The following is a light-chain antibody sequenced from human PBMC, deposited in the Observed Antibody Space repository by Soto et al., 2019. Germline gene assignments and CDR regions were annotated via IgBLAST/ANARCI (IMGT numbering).Light chain of an antibody. CDR2: GAS. CDR3: QPYGSSPPVT. CDR1: QSVSSSY. Sequence: EIVLTQSPGTLSLSPRERATLSCRASQSVSSSYLAWYQQKPGQAPRLLIYGASGRATGIPDRFSGSGSGTDFTLTLSRLEPEDFAVYYCQPYGSSPPVTFGQGTRLEIK. J-gene: IGKJ5*01. V-gene: IGKV3-20*01.